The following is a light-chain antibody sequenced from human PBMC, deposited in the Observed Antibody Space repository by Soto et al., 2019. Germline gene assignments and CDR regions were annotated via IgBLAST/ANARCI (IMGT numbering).Light chain of an antibody. CDR3: QHYGYSLWT. CDR1: QSLTSRY. V-gene: IGKV3-20*01. Sequence: EIVLTQSPGTLSLSPGETATLSCRASQSLTSRYLAWYQQRPGQAPRLLIYGVSSRATGIPDRFSGRGSGTDFTLTITRLAPEDFAVYYCQHYGYSLWTFGQGTKVEIK. CDR2: GVS. J-gene: IGKJ1*01.